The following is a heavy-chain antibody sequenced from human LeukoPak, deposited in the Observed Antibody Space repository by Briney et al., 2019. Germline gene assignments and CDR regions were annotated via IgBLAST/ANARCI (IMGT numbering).Heavy chain of an antibody. CDR3: ARDGEATTPADY. Sequence: GGSLGLSCAASGFTFSSYSMNWVRQAPGKGLEWVSSISSSSSYIYYADSVKGRFTISRDNAKNSLYLQMNSLRAEDTAVYYCARDGEATTPADYWGQGTLVTVSS. CDR2: ISSSSSYI. D-gene: IGHD5-12*01. V-gene: IGHV3-21*01. J-gene: IGHJ4*02. CDR1: GFTFSSYS.